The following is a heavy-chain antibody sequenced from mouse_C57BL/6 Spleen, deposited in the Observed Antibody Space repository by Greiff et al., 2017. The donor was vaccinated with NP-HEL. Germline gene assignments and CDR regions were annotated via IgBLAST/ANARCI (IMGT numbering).Heavy chain of an antibody. J-gene: IGHJ3*01. D-gene: IGHD4-1*01. V-gene: IGHV1-18*01. CDR3: ARWGLGLWFAY. Sequence: DVKLVESGPELVKPGASVKIPCKASGYTFTDYNMDWVKQSHGKSLEWIGDINPNNGGTIYNQKFKGKATLTVDKSSSTAYMELRSLTSEDTAVYYCARWGLGLWFAYWGQGTLVTVSA. CDR1: GYTFTDYN. CDR2: INPNNGGT.